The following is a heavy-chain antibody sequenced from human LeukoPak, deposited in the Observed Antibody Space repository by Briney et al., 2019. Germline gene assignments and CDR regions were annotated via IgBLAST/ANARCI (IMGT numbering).Heavy chain of an antibody. J-gene: IGHJ5*02. CDR2: IWYDGSNK. Sequence: GGSLRLSCAASGFTFSSYGMHWVRQAPGKGLEWVAVIWYDGSNKYYADSVKGRFTISRDNSKNTLYLQMNSLRAEDTAVYYCAKDRAPYYDILTGYQFDPWGQGTLVTASS. D-gene: IGHD3-9*01. CDR3: AKDRAPYYDILTGYQFDP. V-gene: IGHV3-33*06. CDR1: GFTFSSYG.